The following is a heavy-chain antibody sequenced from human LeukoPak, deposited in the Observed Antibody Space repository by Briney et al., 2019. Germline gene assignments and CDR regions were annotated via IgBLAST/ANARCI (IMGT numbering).Heavy chain of an antibody. CDR1: GFTFINYA. CDR2: ISGSGGST. CDR3: ARDGSITIFGVVITNYYYYGMDV. V-gene: IGHV3-23*01. Sequence: GGSLRLSCGASGFTFINYAMSWVRQAPGKGLEWVSAISGSGGSTYYADSVKGRFTISRDNAKNSLYLQMNSLRAEDTAVYYCARDGSITIFGVVITNYYYYGMDVWGQGTTVTVSS. J-gene: IGHJ6*02. D-gene: IGHD3-3*01.